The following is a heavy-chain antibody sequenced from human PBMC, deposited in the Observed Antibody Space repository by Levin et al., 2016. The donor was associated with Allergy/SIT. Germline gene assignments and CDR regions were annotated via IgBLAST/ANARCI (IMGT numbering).Heavy chain of an antibody. CDR1: GYSFSNYP. CDR2: LIPMFGVT. J-gene: IGHJ6*01. CDR3: ARAQRLVGYYGSEVYYYSAMDV. Sequence: SVKVSCKTSGYSFSNYPINWVRQAPGQGPEWVGGLIPMFGVTKYAQNFQGRATISLDQSTSTVYMELTSLKSEDTALYYCARAQRLVGYYGSEVYYYSAMDVWGQGTSVTVSS. D-gene: IGHD3-10*01. V-gene: IGHV1-69*10.